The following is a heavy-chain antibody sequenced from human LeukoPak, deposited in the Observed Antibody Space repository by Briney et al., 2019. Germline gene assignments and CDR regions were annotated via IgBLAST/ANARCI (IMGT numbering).Heavy chain of an antibody. D-gene: IGHD6-13*01. V-gene: IGHV3-23*01. CDR3: ARDEASVSSSWPFYYYYYGMDV. J-gene: IGHJ6*02. CDR2: ISGSGEST. CDR1: GFTFSSYA. Sequence: GGSLRLSCAASGFTFSSYAMSWVRQAPGKGLEWVSAISGSGESTYYADSVKGRFTVSRHNVKNTLYLEMNSLRAEDTAVYYCARDEASVSSSWPFYYYYYGMDVWGQGTTVTVSS.